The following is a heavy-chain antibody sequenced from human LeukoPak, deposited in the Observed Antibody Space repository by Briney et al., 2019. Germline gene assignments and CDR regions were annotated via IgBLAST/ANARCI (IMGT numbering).Heavy chain of an antibody. CDR2: ISSSGSPI. Sequence: PGGSLRLSCAASGFTFNDYYMSWIRQAPGKGLEWVSYISSSGSPIYYADSVKGRFTISRDNAKNSLYLQMNSLRAEDTAVYYCARDRYCSGGSCWDYFDYWGQGTLVTVSS. D-gene: IGHD2-15*01. V-gene: IGHV3-11*01. CDR1: GFTFNDYY. CDR3: ARDRYCSGGSCWDYFDY. J-gene: IGHJ4*02.